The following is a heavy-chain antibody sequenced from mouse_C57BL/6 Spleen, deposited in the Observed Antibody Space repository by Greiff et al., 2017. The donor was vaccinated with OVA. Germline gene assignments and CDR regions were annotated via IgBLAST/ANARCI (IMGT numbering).Heavy chain of an antibody. CDR3: ARSLGYSNHYYAMDY. CDR1: GYTFTSYW. V-gene: IGHV1-72*01. J-gene: IGHJ4*01. Sequence: VQLQQPGAELVKPGASVKLSCKASGYTFTSYWMHWVKQRPGRGLEWIGRIDPNRGGTKYNEKFKSKATLTVDKPSSTAYMQLSSLTSEDSAVYYCARSLGYSNHYYAMDYWGQGTSVTVSS. D-gene: IGHD2-5*01. CDR2: IDPNRGGT.